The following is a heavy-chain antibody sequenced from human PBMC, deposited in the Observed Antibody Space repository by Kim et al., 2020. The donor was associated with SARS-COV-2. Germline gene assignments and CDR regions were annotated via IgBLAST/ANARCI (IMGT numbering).Heavy chain of an antibody. D-gene: IGHD6-19*01. V-gene: IGHV3-7*03. CDR3: ARVIAVAGTCFDY. Sequence: GGSLRLSCAASGFTFSSYWMSWVRQAPGKGLEWVANINQDGSEKYYVDSLKGRFTISRDNAKNSLYLQMNSLRAEDTAVYYCARVIAVAGTCFDYWGQGTLVTVSS. CDR2: INQDGSEK. J-gene: IGHJ4*02. CDR1: GFTFSSYW.